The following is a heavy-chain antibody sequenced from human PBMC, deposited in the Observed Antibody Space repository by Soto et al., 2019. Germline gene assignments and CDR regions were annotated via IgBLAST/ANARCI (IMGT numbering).Heavy chain of an antibody. D-gene: IGHD3-10*01. Sequence: QVQLQESGPGLVKPSQTLSLTCTVSGGSISSGDYYWRWIRQPPGKGLEWIGYIYYSGSTYYNPSLKSRVTVSGDTSKNQFSLKLSSVTAADAAVYYCAREGFGELLVRGDFDYWGQGTLVTVSS. CDR1: GGSISSGDYY. J-gene: IGHJ4*02. CDR2: IYYSGST. V-gene: IGHV4-30-4*01. CDR3: AREGFGELLVRGDFDY.